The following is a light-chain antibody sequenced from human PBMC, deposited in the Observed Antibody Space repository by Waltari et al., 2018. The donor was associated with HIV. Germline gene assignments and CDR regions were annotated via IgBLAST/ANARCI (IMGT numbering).Light chain of an antibody. CDR2: GVS. J-gene: IGKJ5*01. V-gene: IGKV1-39*01. CDR3: QQTYSVSIT. Sequence: QLTQSPSSLSASLGDQVTITCRASQNIKTLLNWYQVRPGKAPRLLIYGVSGVPTSVPSRFTGGGSGADFTLTINNLQPEDFASYFCQQTYSVSITFGPGTRVEI. CDR1: QNIKTL.